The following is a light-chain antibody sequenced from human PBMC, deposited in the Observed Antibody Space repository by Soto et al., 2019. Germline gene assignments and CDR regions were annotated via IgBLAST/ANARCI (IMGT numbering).Light chain of an antibody. CDR1: QGIRSD. CDR2: AAS. J-gene: IGKJ5*01. Sequence: GDIVTITYRASQGIRSDLGWYRQKPGKAPDLLIYAASSLQTGVPSRFSGNGSDTDFILTISSLQPEDFATYYCLQNYNYPRTFGQGTRLEIK. V-gene: IGKV1-6*01. CDR3: LQNYNYPRT.